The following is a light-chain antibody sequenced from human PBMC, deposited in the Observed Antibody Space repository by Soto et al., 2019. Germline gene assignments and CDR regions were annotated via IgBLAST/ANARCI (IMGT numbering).Light chain of an antibody. V-gene: IGLV1-44*01. CDR1: SSNIGSNS. Sequence: QSVLTQPPSASGTPGQRITISCSGSSSNIGSNSVNWYQQLPGTAPKLLIYNNNQRPSGVPDRFSVSKSGTSASLVIGGLQSEDEADYYCAAWDDSLNGVVFGGGTKLTVL. CDR3: AAWDDSLNGVV. J-gene: IGLJ2*01. CDR2: NNN.